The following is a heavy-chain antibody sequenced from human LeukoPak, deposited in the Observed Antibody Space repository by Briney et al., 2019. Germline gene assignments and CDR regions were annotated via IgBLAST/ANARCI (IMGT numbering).Heavy chain of an antibody. D-gene: IGHD6-13*01. CDR2: INPNSGGT. V-gene: IGHV1-2*02. J-gene: IGHJ4*02. CDR3: ARLHEAASIAAAGDY. CDR1: GYTFTGYY. Sequence: GASVKVSCKASGYTFTGYYMHWVRQAPGQGLEWMGWINPNSGGTNYAQKFQGRVTLTRDTSISTAYIQLNSLGSDDTAVYYCARLHEAASIAAAGDYWGQGTLVTVSS.